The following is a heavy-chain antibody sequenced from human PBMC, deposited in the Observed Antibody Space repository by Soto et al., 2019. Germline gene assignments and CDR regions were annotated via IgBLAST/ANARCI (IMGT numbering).Heavy chain of an antibody. CDR3: AMSAGYGGAFDV. D-gene: IGHD5-12*01. J-gene: IGHJ3*01. Sequence: EKQLVESGGALAQPGGSLRLSCVGSGFTFSIYALTWVRQAPGKGLEWVSLITNNGDTTFFGDSVKGRFSISRDNSKNTLYLQLENLGAEDTAVYYCAMSAGYGGAFDVWGQGTMVAVSS. V-gene: IGHV3-23*04. CDR2: ITNNGDTT. CDR1: GFTFSIYA.